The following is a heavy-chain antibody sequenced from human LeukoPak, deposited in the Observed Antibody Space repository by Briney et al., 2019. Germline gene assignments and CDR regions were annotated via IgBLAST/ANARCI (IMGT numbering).Heavy chain of an antibody. Sequence: GGSLRLSCAASGFTFSSYWMSWVRQAPGKGLEWVANIRQDGSQKYYVDSVKGRFIISRDNAKSSLFLQMYSLRVEDTAVYYCARELPTYSFDYWGQGSLVAVSS. D-gene: IGHD2-15*01. CDR3: ARELPTYSFDY. V-gene: IGHV3-7*05. J-gene: IGHJ4*02. CDR2: IRQDGSQK. CDR1: GFTFSSYW.